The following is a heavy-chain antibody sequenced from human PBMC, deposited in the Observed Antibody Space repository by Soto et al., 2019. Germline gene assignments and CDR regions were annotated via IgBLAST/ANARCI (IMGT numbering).Heavy chain of an antibody. CDR2: IYYSGST. CDR1: GGSISSGGYN. CDR3: ARDLVSWAVDY. J-gene: IGHJ4*02. D-gene: IGHD3-16*01. Sequence: QVQLQESGPGLLKPSQNLSLTCPVSGGSISSGGYNWCWIRQLPGTGLEWIGYIYYSGSTYYNPSLKSRVTISVDTSKNQFSLKLSAVTAADTAVYYCARDLVSWAVDYWGQETLVSSSS. V-gene: IGHV4-31*03.